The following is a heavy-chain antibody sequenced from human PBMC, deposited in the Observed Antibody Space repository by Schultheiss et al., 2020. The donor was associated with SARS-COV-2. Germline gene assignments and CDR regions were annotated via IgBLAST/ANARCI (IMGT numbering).Heavy chain of an antibody. CDR1: GGTFSSYA. D-gene: IGHD2-15*01. V-gene: IGHV1-69*04. J-gene: IGHJ6*02. CDR2: IIPIFGIA. CDR3: ARGGYCSGGSCYYYGMDV. Sequence: SVKVSCKASGGTFSSYAISWVRQAPGQGLEWMGRIIPIFGIANYAQKFQGRVTITADKSTSTAYMELSSLRSEDTAVYYCARGGYCSGGSCYYYGMDVWGQGTTVTVSS.